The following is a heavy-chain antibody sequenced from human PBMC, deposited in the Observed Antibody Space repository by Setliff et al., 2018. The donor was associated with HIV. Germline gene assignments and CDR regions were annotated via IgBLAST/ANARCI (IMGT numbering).Heavy chain of an antibody. CDR1: GYSISRGYY. Sequence: SETLSLTCGVSGYSISRGYYWGWVRQPPGKGLEWIGSIYHTGSTYYNPSLKSRVTVSVDTSKNQFSLKLRSATATDTAVYYCARRDWLPLGGLDYWGQGTLVTVSA. J-gene: IGHJ4*02. CDR3: ARRDWLPLGGLDY. V-gene: IGHV4-38-2*01. D-gene: IGHD3-10*01. CDR2: IYHTGST.